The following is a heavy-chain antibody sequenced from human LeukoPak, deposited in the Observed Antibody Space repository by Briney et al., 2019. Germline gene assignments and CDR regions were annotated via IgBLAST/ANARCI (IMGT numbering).Heavy chain of an antibody. CDR3: ARTGSTVTMLYPFDH. D-gene: IGHD4-17*01. CDR2: IYYSGST. CDR1: GGSIRSYY. V-gene: IGHV4-59*01. J-gene: IGHJ4*02. Sequence: SETLSLTCTGSGGSIRSYYWSWILQPPGKGLEWIGYIYYSGSTNYNPSLKSRVSISVDTSKNQFSLKLSSVTAADTAVYYCARTGSTVTMLYPFDHWGQGTLVTVSS.